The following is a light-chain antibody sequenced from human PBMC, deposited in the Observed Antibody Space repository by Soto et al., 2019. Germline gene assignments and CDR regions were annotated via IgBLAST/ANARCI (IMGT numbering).Light chain of an antibody. CDR2: EVN. J-gene: IGLJ1*01. Sequence: QSALTQPASLSGSPGQSITISCTGTSSDIGAYDYVSWFQQHPGKAPKLMISEVNNRPSGVSNRFSGSKSGNTAYLTISGLQVEDEAEYFCFPFTTTSTHVFGTGNKVTVL. CDR3: FPFTTTSTHV. CDR1: SSDIGAYDY. V-gene: IGLV2-14*01.